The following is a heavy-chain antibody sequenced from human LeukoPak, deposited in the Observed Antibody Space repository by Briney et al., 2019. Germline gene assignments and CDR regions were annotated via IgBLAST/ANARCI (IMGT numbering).Heavy chain of an antibody. V-gene: IGHV1-46*01. CDR2: INPSGGST. J-gene: IGHJ4*02. D-gene: IGHD7-27*01. CDR3: ARDPNWGHFDY. Sequence: ASVKVSCKASGYTFTSYYMHWVRQAPGQGLEWMGIINPSGGSTSYAQKFQGRVTMTRDMSTSTVYMELSSLRSEDTAAYYCARDPNWGHFDYWGQGTLVTVSS. CDR1: GYTFTSYY.